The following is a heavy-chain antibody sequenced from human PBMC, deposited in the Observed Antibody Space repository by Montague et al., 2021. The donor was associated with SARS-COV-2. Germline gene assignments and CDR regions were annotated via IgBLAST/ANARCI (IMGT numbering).Heavy chain of an antibody. D-gene: IGHD3-3*01. CDR2: INHTESA. J-gene: IGHJ4*02. CDR1: SGSFSGFY. Sequence: SETLSLTCAVYSGSFSGFYWTWIRQSPGTGLGRMGEINHTESATSNPSLKGRVTLSRDTSRNQFSLKLQSVTPAVTGVYYCARAQVTISGVLVFIPAAGHLDGWGQGTSVTVSS. V-gene: IGHV4-34*01. CDR3: ARAQVTISGVLVFIPAAGHLDG.